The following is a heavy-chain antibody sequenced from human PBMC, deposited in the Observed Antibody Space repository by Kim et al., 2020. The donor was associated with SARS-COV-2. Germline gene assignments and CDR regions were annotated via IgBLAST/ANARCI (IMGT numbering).Heavy chain of an antibody. V-gene: IGHV4-61*01. CDR2: VEANGRV. Sequence: SETLSLTCTVSGGSVTSGNYYWSWIRKPPGKRLEWIAYVEANGRVEYYPSLGSRVTTSLDTSKNQFSLTVNSLTAADTAVYYCARGVYGAYLDEWGQGTLVTVSS. J-gene: IGHJ4*02. CDR1: GGSVTSGNYY. D-gene: IGHD5-12*01. CDR3: ARGVYGAYLDE.